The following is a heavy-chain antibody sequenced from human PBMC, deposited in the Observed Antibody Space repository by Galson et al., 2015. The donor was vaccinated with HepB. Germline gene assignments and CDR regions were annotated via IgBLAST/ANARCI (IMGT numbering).Heavy chain of an antibody. CDR3: ASVRDYYDSSGYPRYFDY. V-gene: IGHV5-51*01. J-gene: IGHJ4*02. Sequence: QSGAEVKKPGESLKISCKGSGYSFTSYWIGWVRQMPGKGLEWMGIIYPGDSDTRYSPSFQGQVTISADKSISTAYLQWSSLKASDTAMYYCASVRDYYDSSGYPRYFDYWGQGTLVTVSS. D-gene: IGHD3-22*01. CDR2: IYPGDSDT. CDR1: GYSFTSYW.